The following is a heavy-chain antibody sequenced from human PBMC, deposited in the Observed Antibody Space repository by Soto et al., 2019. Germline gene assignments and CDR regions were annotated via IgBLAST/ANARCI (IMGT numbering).Heavy chain of an antibody. CDR2: ISSSGYI. CDR1: GFNFNSYP. Sequence: VGSLRLSCAASGFNFNSYPINWVRQAPGKRLEWLSSISSSGYIFSTDSVRGRFTISRDNAKNSVYLQINSLRAEDTAVYFCARDCSGGSCYPGMDVWGQGTTVTVSS. J-gene: IGHJ6*02. V-gene: IGHV3-21*01. D-gene: IGHD2-15*01. CDR3: ARDCSGGSCYPGMDV.